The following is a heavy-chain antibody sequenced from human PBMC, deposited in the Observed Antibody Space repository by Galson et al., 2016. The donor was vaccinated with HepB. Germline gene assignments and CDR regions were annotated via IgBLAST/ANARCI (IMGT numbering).Heavy chain of an antibody. J-gene: IGHJ6*02. D-gene: IGHD5-18*01. Sequence: SLRLSCAASGFTFSSYEMNWVRQAPGKGLEWVSYISSSGSTIYYADSVKGRFTISGDNAKNSLYLQMNSLRAEDTAVYYCAREYSYGYYYFYGVDVWGQGTTVTVSS. V-gene: IGHV3-48*03. CDR3: AREYSYGYYYFYGVDV. CDR2: ISSSGSTI. CDR1: GFTFSSYE.